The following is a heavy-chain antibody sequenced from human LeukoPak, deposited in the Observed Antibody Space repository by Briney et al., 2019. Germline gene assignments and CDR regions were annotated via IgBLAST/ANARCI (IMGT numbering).Heavy chain of an antibody. Sequence: PGGSLRLSCEASGFTVSSTHMVWVRQAPGKGLEWVSVTYTGGSSYYAGSVQGRFIISRDISKNTLYLQMNNLRAEDSALYYCARGGRGSAAVVAPRSFDIWGQGTMVTVSS. V-gene: IGHV3-53*01. CDR2: TYTGGSS. D-gene: IGHD3-22*01. CDR1: GFTVSSTH. CDR3: ARGGRGSAAVVAPRSFDI. J-gene: IGHJ3*02.